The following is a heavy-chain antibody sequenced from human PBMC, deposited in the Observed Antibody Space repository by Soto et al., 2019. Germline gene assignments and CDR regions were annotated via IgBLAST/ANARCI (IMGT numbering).Heavy chain of an antibody. D-gene: IGHD3-22*01. CDR2: IYYSGST. Sequence: SETLSLTCTVSGGSISSGGYYWSWIRQHPGKGLEWIGYIYYSGSTYYNPSLKSRVTISVDTSKNQFSLKLSSVTAADTAVYYCAREDWDSSRYHGHFDYWGQGTLVTVSS. J-gene: IGHJ4*02. V-gene: IGHV4-31*03. CDR3: AREDWDSSRYHGHFDY. CDR1: GGSISSGGYY.